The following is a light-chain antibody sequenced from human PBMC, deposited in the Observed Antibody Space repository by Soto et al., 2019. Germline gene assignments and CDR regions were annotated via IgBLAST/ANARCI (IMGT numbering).Light chain of an antibody. V-gene: IGKV3-15*01. J-gene: IGKJ5*01. CDR1: QSVSSN. Sequence: EIVMTQSPATLSVSPGERATLSCRASQSVSSNLAWYLQKPGQAPRLLIYGASTRATGIPARFSGSGSGTEFTLTISSLQSEDFAVYYCQQYNNWASITFGQGTRLEIK. CDR2: GAS. CDR3: QQYNNWASIT.